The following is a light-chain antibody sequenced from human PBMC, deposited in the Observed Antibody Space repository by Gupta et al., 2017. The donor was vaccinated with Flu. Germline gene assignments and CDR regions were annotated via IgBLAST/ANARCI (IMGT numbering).Light chain of an antibody. Sequence: GTLSLSPGERATLSCRASQSVNSNYLAWYQQKPGQAPRLLIYGASNRATGIPDRFSGSGSGTDFTLTISRLEPEDFAVYYCQQDGSSPYAFGQGTKVEIK. J-gene: IGKJ2*01. CDR1: QSVNSNY. CDR3: QQDGSSPYA. CDR2: GAS. V-gene: IGKV3-20*01.